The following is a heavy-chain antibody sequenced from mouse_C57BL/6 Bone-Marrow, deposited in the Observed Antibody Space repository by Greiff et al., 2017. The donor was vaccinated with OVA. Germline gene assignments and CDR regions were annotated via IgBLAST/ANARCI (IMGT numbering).Heavy chain of an antibody. D-gene: IGHD3-1*01. V-gene: IGHV1-4*01. CDR1: GYTFTSYT. Sequence: VQLQQSGAELARPGASVKMSCKASGYTFTSYTMHWVKQRPGQGLEWIGYINPSSGYTKYNQKFKDKATLTADKSSSSAYMQLSSLTSEDSAVYYCAPSDYAMDYWGQGTSVTVSS. CDR2: INPSSGYT. J-gene: IGHJ4*01. CDR3: APSDYAMDY.